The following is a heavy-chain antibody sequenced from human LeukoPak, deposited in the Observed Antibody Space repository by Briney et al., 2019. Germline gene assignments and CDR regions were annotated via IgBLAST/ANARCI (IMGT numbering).Heavy chain of an antibody. CDR3: ARGHYGSGSYFYY. D-gene: IGHD3-10*01. CDR2: INHSGST. J-gene: IGHJ4*02. V-gene: IGHV4-34*01. Sequence: SETLSLTCAVYGGSFSGYYWSWIRQPPGKGLEWIGEINHSGSTNYNPSLKSRVTISVDTSKNQFSLKLSSVTAADTAVYHCARGHYGSGSYFYYWGQGTLVTVSS. CDR1: GGSFSGYY.